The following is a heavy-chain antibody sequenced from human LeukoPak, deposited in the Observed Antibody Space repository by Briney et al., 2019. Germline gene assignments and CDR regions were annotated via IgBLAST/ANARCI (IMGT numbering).Heavy chain of an antibody. V-gene: IGHV4-31*03. Sequence: SPSQTLSLNCTVSGGSISTGGHYWSWIRQHPGKGLEWIAYIYYNGRINYNPSLKSRIAMSVDTSENQFSLKLSSVTAADTAVYYCARRVGEFPTYYFDYWGQGTRVTVSS. J-gene: IGHJ4*02. CDR3: ARRVGEFPTYYFDY. D-gene: IGHD3-16*01. CDR2: IYYNGRI. CDR1: GGSISTGGHY.